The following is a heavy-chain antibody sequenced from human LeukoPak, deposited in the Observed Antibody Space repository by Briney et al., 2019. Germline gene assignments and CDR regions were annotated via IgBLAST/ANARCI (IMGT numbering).Heavy chain of an antibody. D-gene: IGHD3-9*01. Sequence: ASVKVSCKASGYTFTSYYMHWVRQAPGQGLEWMGIINPSGGSTSYAQKFQGRVTMTRDTSTGTVYMELSSLRSEDTAVYYCARDPYYDILTGYSIPRDWGQGTLVTVSS. J-gene: IGHJ4*02. CDR2: INPSGGST. CDR3: ARDPYYDILTGYSIPRD. CDR1: GYTFTSYY. V-gene: IGHV1-46*01.